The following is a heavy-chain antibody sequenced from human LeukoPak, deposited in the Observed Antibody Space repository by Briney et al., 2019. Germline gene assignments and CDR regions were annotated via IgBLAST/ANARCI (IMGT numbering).Heavy chain of an antibody. CDR1: GYTFTAYY. Sequence: ASVKVSCKASGYTFTAYYMHWVRQAPGRGLEWMGWINPNSGGTNYAQKFQGRGTMTRDTSISTTYMELSRLRSDDTAVYYCASTEYSSSSIHYYGMDVWGQGTTVTVSS. CDR2: INPNSGGT. J-gene: IGHJ6*02. D-gene: IGHD6-6*01. CDR3: ASTEYSSSSIHYYGMDV. V-gene: IGHV1-2*02.